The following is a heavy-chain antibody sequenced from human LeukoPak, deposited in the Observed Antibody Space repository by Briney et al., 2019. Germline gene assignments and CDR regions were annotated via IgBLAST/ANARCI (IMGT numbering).Heavy chain of an antibody. CDR2: ISSSTSYI. J-gene: IGHJ4*02. CDR1: GFTFSSYS. V-gene: IGHV3-21*01. CDR3: ARAGGSTVSHRDY. Sequence: GGSLRLSCAASGFTFSSYSMNWIRQAPGKGLEWVSSISSSTSYIYYADSVKGRFTISKDNAKNSLYLQMNSLRAEDTAVYYCARAGGSTVSHRDYWGQGTLVTASS. D-gene: IGHD4-17*01.